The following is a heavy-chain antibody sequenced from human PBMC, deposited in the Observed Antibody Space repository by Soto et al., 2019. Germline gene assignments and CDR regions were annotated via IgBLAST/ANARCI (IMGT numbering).Heavy chain of an antibody. Sequence: GGSLRLSCAASGVTVSSNYMSWVRQAPGKGLEWVSVIYSGGSTYCADSVKGRFTISRDNSKNTLYLQMNSLRAEDTAVYYCARHGYNYGGGYFDYWGQGTLVTVSS. CDR3: ARHGYNYGGGYFDY. V-gene: IGHV3-66*04. CDR1: GVTVSSNY. CDR2: IYSGGST. D-gene: IGHD5-18*01. J-gene: IGHJ4*02.